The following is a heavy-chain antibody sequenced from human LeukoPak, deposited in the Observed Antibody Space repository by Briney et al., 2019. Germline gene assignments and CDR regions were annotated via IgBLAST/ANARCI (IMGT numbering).Heavy chain of an antibody. CDR2: ISYDGSNK. CDR1: GFTFSSYG. Sequence: GGSLRLSCAASGFTFSSYGMHWVRQAPGKGLEWVAVISYDGSNKYYADSVKGRFTISRDNSKNTLYLQMNSLRAEDTAVYYCAKDIAAANYYHYYMDVWGKGTTVTVSS. V-gene: IGHV3-30*18. CDR3: AKDIAAANYYHYYMDV. J-gene: IGHJ6*03. D-gene: IGHD6-13*01.